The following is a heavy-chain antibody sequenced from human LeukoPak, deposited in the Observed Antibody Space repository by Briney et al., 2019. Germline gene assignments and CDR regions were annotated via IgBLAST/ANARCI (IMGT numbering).Heavy chain of an antibody. CDR1: GGSISSSSYF. V-gene: IGHV4-39*01. J-gene: IGHJ4*02. CDR3: ARQDDCSSTSCYPYYFDY. Sequence: SETLSLTCTVSGGSISSSSYFWGWIRQPPGKGLECIGSIYYSGITYYNPSLKSRVTISVDTSKNQFSLKLSSVTAADTAVYYCARQDDCSSTSCYPYYFDYWGQGTLVTVSS. D-gene: IGHD2-2*01. CDR2: IYYSGIT.